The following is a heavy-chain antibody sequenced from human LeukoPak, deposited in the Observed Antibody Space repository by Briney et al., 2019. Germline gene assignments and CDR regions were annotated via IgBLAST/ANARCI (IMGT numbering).Heavy chain of an antibody. Sequence: GGSLRLSCAASGFTFSSYAMSWARQAPGKGLEWVSAISGSGGSTYYADSVKGRFTISRDNSKNTLYLQMNSLRAEDTAVYYCAKGPGYSSGWPLNWGQGTLVTVSS. CDR1: GFTFSSYA. D-gene: IGHD6-19*01. CDR3: AKGPGYSSGWPLN. J-gene: IGHJ4*02. CDR2: ISGSGGST. V-gene: IGHV3-23*01.